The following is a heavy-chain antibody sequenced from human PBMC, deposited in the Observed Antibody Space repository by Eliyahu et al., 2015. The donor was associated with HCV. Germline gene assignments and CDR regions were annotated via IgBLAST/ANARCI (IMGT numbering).Heavy chain of an antibody. CDR3: ASGFPEGYSRGLHYFDH. Sequence: QVQLVQSGAEEKKPGASVKVSCKASGYTFTSYALYWVRQAPGQSLEWMGWIGAGNGNTKYSQKFQGRVTITRDTSASTVYMELSSLRSEDTAVYYCASGFPEGYSRGLHYFDHWGQGTLVTVSS. V-gene: IGHV1-3*05. J-gene: IGHJ4*02. CDR1: GYTFTSYA. D-gene: IGHD6-19*01. CDR2: IGAGNGNT.